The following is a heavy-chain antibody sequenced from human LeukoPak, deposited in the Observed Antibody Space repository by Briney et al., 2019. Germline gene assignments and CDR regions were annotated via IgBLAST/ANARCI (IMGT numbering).Heavy chain of an antibody. J-gene: IGHJ1*01. V-gene: IGHV3-23*01. Sequence: GGSLRLTCAASGFTFSSYAMSWVRQAPGKGLEWVSAISGSGGSKDYADSVKGRFTTSRDNSKNTLTLYLQMNSLRAEDTAVYYCAKHDSSGGYVFQHWGQGTLVTVSS. CDR1: GFTFSSYA. CDR2: ISGSGGSK. CDR3: AKHDSSGGYVFQH. D-gene: IGHD6-19*01.